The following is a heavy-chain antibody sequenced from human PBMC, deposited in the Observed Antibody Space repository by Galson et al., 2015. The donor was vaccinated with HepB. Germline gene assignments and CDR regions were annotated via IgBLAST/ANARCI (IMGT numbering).Heavy chain of an antibody. J-gene: IGHJ6*02. V-gene: IGHV1-18*01. CDR1: GYDFNKYG. D-gene: IGHD1-7*01. CDR3: ARDSRLELHLNNYYSYGMDV. CDR2: VSGYDGSA. Sequence: SVKASCKASGYDFNKYGLSWVRQAPGQGLEWMGWVSGYDGSANYAPKFQGRVTMTTQKSTGTAFMEMRGLRSDDTAVYYCARDSRLELHLNNYYSYGMDVWGQGTAVIVS.